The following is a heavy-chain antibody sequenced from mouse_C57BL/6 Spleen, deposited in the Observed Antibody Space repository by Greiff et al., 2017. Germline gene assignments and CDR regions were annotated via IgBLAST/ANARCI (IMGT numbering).Heavy chain of an antibody. D-gene: IGHD2-1*01. J-gene: IGHJ4*01. V-gene: IGHV1-49*01. CDR2: FTMYSDAT. CDR1: YFAFLASA. Sequence: LKESGAELVRPGSSVKLSCKDSYFAFLASAMHWVKQRPGHGLEWIGSFTMYSDATEYSENFKGKATLTANTSSSTAYMELSSLTSEDSAVYYCAYGNSGYYYAMDYWGQGSSVTVSS. CDR3: AYGNSGYYYAMDY.